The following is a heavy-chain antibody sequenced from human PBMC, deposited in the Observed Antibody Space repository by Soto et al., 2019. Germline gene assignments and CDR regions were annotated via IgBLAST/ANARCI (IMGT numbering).Heavy chain of an antibody. V-gene: IGHV4-30-2*01. CDR3: ARLQFGEGFDY. CDR2: ILHTGCT. D-gene: IGHD3-10*01. J-gene: IGHJ4*02. CDR1: GGSISGGGFS. Sequence: PXETLSLPYAVSGGSISGGGFSWSWIRQPPGKGLEWIGYILHTGCTQYNPSLKSRVSMSVDKSKNQFSLHLTSVTAADTAVYYCARLQFGEGFDYWGQGALVTVSS.